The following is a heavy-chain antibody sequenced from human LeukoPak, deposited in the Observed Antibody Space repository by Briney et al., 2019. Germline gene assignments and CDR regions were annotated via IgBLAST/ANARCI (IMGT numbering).Heavy chain of an antibody. Sequence: PGGSLRLSCAASGFTFSSYSMNWVRQAPGKGLEWVSSISSSNSYIYYADSVKGRFTISRDNAKNSLYLQMNSLRAEDTAVYYCARDVGYISHYYYYMDVWGKGTTVTVSS. V-gene: IGHV3-21*01. CDR3: ARDVGYISHYYYYMDV. CDR2: ISSSNSYI. CDR1: GFTFSSYS. J-gene: IGHJ6*03. D-gene: IGHD5-24*01.